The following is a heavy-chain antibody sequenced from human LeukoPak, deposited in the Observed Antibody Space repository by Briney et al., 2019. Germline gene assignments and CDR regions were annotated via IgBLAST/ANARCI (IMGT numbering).Heavy chain of an antibody. J-gene: IGHJ4*02. Sequence: PGGSLRLSCAASGFTFSSYELNWVRQAPGKGLEWVSYISSSGGTIYYADSVKGRFTTSRDNAKNSLYLQMNSLRAEDTAVYYCTRASFGDYYGSGTYYNMLGYWGQGTLVTVSS. V-gene: IGHV3-48*03. CDR3: TRASFGDYYGSGTYYNMLGY. CDR2: ISSSGGTI. D-gene: IGHD3-10*01. CDR1: GFTFSSYE.